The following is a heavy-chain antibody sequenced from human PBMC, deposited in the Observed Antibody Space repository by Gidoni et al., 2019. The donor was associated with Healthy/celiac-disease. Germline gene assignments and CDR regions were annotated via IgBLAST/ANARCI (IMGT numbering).Heavy chain of an antibody. CDR2: IYSGGST. D-gene: IGHD3-22*01. J-gene: IGHJ5*02. CDR3: ARVDDSSGYYWFDP. CDR1: GFTVSSNY. V-gene: IGHV3-53*01. Sequence: EVQLVESGGGLIQPGGSLRLSCAASGFTVSSNYMSWVRQAPGKGLEWVSVIYSGGSTYYADSVKGRFTISRDNSKNTLYLQMNSLRAEDTAVYYCARVDDSSGYYWFDPWGQGTLVTVSS.